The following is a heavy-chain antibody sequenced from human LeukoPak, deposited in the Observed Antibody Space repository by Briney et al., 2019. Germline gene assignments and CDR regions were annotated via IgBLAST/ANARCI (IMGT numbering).Heavy chain of an antibody. D-gene: IGHD6-13*01. V-gene: IGHV3-23*01. CDR3: AKEVSSSWYGHYYGMDV. CDR2: ISGSGGST. J-gene: IGHJ6*02. CDR1: GFTFSSYA. Sequence: GGSLRLSCAASGFTFSSYAMSWVRQAPGKGLEWVSAISGSGGSTYYADSVKGRFTTSRDNSKNTLYLQMNSLRAEDTAVYYCAKEVSSSWYGHYYGMDVWGQGTTVTVSS.